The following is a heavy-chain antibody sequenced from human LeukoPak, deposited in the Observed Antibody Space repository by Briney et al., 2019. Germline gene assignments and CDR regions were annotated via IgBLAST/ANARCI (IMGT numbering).Heavy chain of an antibody. V-gene: IGHV3-21*01. CDR1: GFTFSSYS. Sequence: GGSLRLSCAASGFTFSSYSMNWVRQAPGKGLEWVSSISSSSSYIYYADSVKGRFTISRDNAKNSLYLQMNSLRAEDTAVYYCAREGLYCSGGSCYKSRYFQHWGQGTLVTVSS. J-gene: IGHJ1*01. CDR3: AREGLYCSGGSCYKSRYFQH. D-gene: IGHD2-15*01. CDR2: ISSSSSYI.